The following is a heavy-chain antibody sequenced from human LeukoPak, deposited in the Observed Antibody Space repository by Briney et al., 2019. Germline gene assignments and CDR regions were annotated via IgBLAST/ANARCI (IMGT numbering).Heavy chain of an antibody. J-gene: IGHJ6*03. D-gene: IGHD2-21*02. CDR2: INHSGST. Sequence: PSETLSLTCAVYGGSFSGYYWSWIRQPPGKGLEWIGEINHSGSTNYNPSLKSRVTISVDTSKNQFSLKLSSVTAADTAVYYCARTYCGGDCRGYYYYYYMDVWGKGTTVTISS. CDR1: GGSFSGYY. CDR3: ARTYCGGDCRGYYYYYYMDV. V-gene: IGHV4-34*01.